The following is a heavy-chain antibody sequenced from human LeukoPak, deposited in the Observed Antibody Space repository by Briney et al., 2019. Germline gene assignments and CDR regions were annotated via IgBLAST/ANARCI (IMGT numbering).Heavy chain of an antibody. Sequence: GGSLRLSCAASGFTFSSYWMHWVRQAPGKGLVWVSRFNSDGSSTRYADSVKGRFTISRDNAKNTLYLQTNSLRVEDTAVYYCARDGGSYFDYWGQGTLVTVSS. D-gene: IGHD1-26*01. CDR3: ARDGGSYFDY. CDR1: GFTFSSYW. CDR2: FNSDGSST. J-gene: IGHJ4*02. V-gene: IGHV3-74*01.